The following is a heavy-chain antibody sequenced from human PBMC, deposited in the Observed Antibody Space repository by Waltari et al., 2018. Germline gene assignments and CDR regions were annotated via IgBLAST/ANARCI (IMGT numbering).Heavy chain of an antibody. CDR3: AREGLTEEAAY. D-gene: IGHD4-4*01. J-gene: IGHJ4*02. V-gene: IGHV3-7*01. CDR1: GFPFHIFW. CDR2: IKHDGSET. Sequence: EIQLVESGGDLVQPGGSLRLSCVTSGFPFHIFWMAWVRQVPGKGLQCLAHIKHDGSETYHVDSVKGRFTISRDNARNSLYLEMDRLRVEDTGVYYCAREGLTEEAAYWGQGTLVTVSS.